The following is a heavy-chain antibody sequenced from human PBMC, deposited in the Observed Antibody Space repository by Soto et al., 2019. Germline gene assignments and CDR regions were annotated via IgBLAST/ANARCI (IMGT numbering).Heavy chain of an antibody. Sequence: PGESLKISCKGSGYSFTSYWISWVRQMPGKGLEWMGRIDPSDSYTNYSPSFQGHVTISADKSISTAYLQWSSLKASDTAMYYCARRERYVSGGSCYSGDVFDIWGQGTMVTVSS. CDR1: GYSFTSYW. CDR3: ARRERYVSGGSCYSGDVFDI. CDR2: IDPSDSYT. D-gene: IGHD2-15*01. J-gene: IGHJ3*02. V-gene: IGHV5-10-1*01.